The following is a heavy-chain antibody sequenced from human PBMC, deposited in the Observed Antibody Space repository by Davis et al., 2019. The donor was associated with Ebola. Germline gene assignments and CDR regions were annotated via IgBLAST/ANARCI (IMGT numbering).Heavy chain of an antibody. J-gene: IGHJ4*02. CDR2: ISGRSGYI. V-gene: IGHV3-21*06. D-gene: IGHD6-19*01. CDR3: AKLEDSGWTHDY. Sequence: GESLKISCAASGFTFSRYTMNWVRQAPGKGLEWVSSISGRSGYIYSADSVRGRFTISRDNAKNSLYLQMNSLRAEDTAMYYCAKLEDSGWTHDYWGQGTLVTVSS. CDR1: GFTFSRYT.